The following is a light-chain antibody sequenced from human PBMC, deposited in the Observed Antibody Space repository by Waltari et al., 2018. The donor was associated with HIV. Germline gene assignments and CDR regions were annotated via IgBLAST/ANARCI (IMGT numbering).Light chain of an antibody. J-gene: IGLJ3*02. CDR2: GVR. V-gene: IGLV2-23*02. Sequence: QSALTQPASVSGSPGQSITISCTGTIRDVGNYNLVSWYQQHPGNAPKVLIYGVRQRPAGGSDRFSGSKSGNTASLTISGLQAEDEAHYYCCSYAGSSTLVFGGGTKLTVL. CDR3: CSYAGSSTLV. CDR1: IRDVGNYNL.